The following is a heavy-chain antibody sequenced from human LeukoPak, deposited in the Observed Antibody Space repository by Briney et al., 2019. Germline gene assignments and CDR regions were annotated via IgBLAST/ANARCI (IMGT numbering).Heavy chain of an antibody. D-gene: IGHD3-9*01. J-gene: IGHJ4*02. V-gene: IGHV1-18*01. CDR2: ISAYNGNT. CDR3: ARESHYDILTGIDY. CDR1: GYTFTSYG. Sequence: RAPVKVSCKASGYTFTSYGISWVRQAPGQGLEWMGWISAYNGNTNYAQKLQGRVTMTTDTSTSTAYMEQRSLRSDDTAVYYCARESHYDILTGIDYWGQGTLVTVSS.